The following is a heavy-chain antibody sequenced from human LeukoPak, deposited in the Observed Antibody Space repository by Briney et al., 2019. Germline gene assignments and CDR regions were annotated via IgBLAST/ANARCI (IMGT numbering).Heavy chain of an antibody. Sequence: SETLSLTCTVSGGSISSYYWSWIRQPPGKGLEWIGYIYYSGSTNYNPSLKSRVTISVDTSKNQFSLKLSSVTAADTAVYYCARGSSSWPYYYYYYYMDVWGKGTTVTVSS. CDR1: GGSISSYY. J-gene: IGHJ6*03. D-gene: IGHD6-13*01. V-gene: IGHV4-59*01. CDR2: IYYSGST. CDR3: ARGSSSWPYYYYYYYMDV.